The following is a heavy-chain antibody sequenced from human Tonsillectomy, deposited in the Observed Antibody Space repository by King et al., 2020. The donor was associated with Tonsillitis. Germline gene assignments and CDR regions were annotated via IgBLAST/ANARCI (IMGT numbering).Heavy chain of an antibody. CDR1: GFTFSNYW. D-gene: IGHD2/OR15-2a*01. Sequence: VQLVESGGGLVQPGGSLRLSCAASGFTFSNYWMTWVRQAPGKGLEFVANIKQDGGEKYYVDSVRGRFTISRDNAENSLHLQMNSLRAEDTTIYDCARTGGADHLVNFFHYAMDVWGQGTTVTVSS. CDR3: ARTGGADHLVNFFHYAMDV. J-gene: IGHJ6*02. CDR2: IKQDGGEK. V-gene: IGHV3-7*01.